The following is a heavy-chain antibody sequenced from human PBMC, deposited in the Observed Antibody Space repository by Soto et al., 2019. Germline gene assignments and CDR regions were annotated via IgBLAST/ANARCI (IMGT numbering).Heavy chain of an antibody. CDR1: GFTFSRFW. J-gene: IGHJ3*02. D-gene: IGHD3-10*01. CDR3: ARSMGWRDTFDI. CDR2: IKGDGIER. Sequence: PGGSLRLSCAASGFTFSRFWMTWVRQAPGKGLEWLANIKGDGIERYYLDSVKGRFTISRDNAKNSLYLQINSLRAEDTAVYYCARSMGWRDTFDIWGQGTVVTVSS. V-gene: IGHV3-7*01.